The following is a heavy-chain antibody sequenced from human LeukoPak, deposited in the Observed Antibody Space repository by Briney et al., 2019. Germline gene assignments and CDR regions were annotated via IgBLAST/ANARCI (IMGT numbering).Heavy chain of an antibody. Sequence: PSETLSLTCAVYGGSFSGYYWSWIRQPPGKGLEWIGEINHSGSTNYNPSLKSRVTISVDTSKNQSSLKLSSVTAADTAVYYCARGLGYCSSTSCRTNWFDPWGQGTLVTVSS. CDR1: GGSFSGYY. CDR2: INHSGST. J-gene: IGHJ5*02. D-gene: IGHD2-2*01. V-gene: IGHV4-34*01. CDR3: ARGLGYCSSTSCRTNWFDP.